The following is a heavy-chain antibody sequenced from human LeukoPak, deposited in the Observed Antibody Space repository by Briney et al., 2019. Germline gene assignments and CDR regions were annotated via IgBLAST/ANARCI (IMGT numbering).Heavy chain of an antibody. CDR2: INAGNGNT. V-gene: IGHV1-3*01. Sequence: ASVKFSCKASGYTFTSYAMHWVRQAPGQRLEWMGWINAGNGNTKYSQKFQGRVTITRDTSASTAYMELSSLRPEDTAVYYCARETVRGVITYYYYGMDVWGKGTTVTVSS. J-gene: IGHJ6*04. D-gene: IGHD3-10*01. CDR3: ARETVRGVITYYYYGMDV. CDR1: GYTFTSYA.